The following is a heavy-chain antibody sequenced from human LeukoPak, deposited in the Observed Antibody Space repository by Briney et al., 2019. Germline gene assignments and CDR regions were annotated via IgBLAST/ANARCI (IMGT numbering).Heavy chain of an antibody. CDR1: GYTFTGYY. Sequence: ASVKVSCKASGYTFTGYYMHWVRQAPGQGLEWMGWINPNSGGTNYAQKFQGRVAMTRDTSISTAYMELSRLRSDDTAVYYCSLGYCSGGSCFPLFDPRGQGTLVTVSS. D-gene: IGHD2-15*01. CDR2: INPNSGGT. CDR3: SLGYCSGGSCFPLFDP. V-gene: IGHV1-2*02. J-gene: IGHJ5*02.